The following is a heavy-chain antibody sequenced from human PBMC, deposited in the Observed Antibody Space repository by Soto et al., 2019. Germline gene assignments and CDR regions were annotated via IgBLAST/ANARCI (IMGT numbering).Heavy chain of an antibody. D-gene: IGHD3-3*01. CDR2: ISSDISYI. J-gene: IGHJ4*02. V-gene: IGHV3-21*01. Sequence: EVQLVESGGGLVKPGGSLRLSCAASGFTFRTYSMNWVRQAPGKGLEWVSSISSDISYIYYAGSVKCRFTISRDNAKNSLYLKMSSMRAEDTAVYHCVASSRYYDFRSGYQGDFDYWGKGTLVTVSS. CDR1: GFTFRTYS. CDR3: VASSRYYDFRSGYQGDFDY.